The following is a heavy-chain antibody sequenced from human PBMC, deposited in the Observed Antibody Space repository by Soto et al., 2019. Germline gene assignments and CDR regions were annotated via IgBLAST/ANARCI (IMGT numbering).Heavy chain of an antibody. CDR1: GYSISSGSY. J-gene: IGHJ4*01. D-gene: IGHD6-19*01. CDR2: IYHGGTT. Sequence: SETLSLTCTVSGYSISSGSYWGWIRQPPWKGPEWIASIYHGGTTFYNPSLKSRVTVSVDKSNNQFSLKLRSVTAADTAVYYCAKAHVMVVPGSTFDYWGHGTLVTVSS. V-gene: IGHV4-38-2*02. CDR3: AKAHVMVVPGSTFDY.